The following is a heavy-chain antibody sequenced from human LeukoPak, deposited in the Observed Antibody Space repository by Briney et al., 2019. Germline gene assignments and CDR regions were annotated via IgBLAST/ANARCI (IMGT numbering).Heavy chain of an antibody. CDR1: GFSFSRHG. J-gene: IGHJ4*02. Sequence: GGSLRLSCAASGFSFSRHGMSWVRQAPGKGLEWVSGIIGGAGSTYYADSVKGRFTISGDNSKNTLFLQMNSLRAEDTAVYYCAHGAMYQLDYWGQGTLVTVSS. CDR3: AHGAMYQLDY. CDR2: IIGGAGST. D-gene: IGHD2-2*01. V-gene: IGHV3-23*01.